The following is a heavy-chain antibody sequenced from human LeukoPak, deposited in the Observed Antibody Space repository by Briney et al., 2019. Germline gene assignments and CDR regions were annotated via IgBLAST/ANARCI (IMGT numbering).Heavy chain of an antibody. J-gene: IGHJ4*02. Sequence: KPSETLSLTCTVSGGSISSSSYYWGWIRQPPGQGLEWIGSIYYSGSTYYNPSLKSRVTISVDTSKNQFSLRLSSVTAADTAVYYCAREGGYGSGGLDYWGQGTLVTVSS. CDR3: AREGGYGSGGLDY. CDR1: GGSISSSSYY. D-gene: IGHD3-10*01. V-gene: IGHV4-39*02. CDR2: IYYSGST.